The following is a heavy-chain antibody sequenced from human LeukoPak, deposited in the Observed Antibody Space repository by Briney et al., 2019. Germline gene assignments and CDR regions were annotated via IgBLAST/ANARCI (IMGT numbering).Heavy chain of an antibody. V-gene: IGHV4-31*03. D-gene: IGHD3-3*01. J-gene: IGHJ4*02. Sequence: SETLSLTCTVSGGSISRGGDYWGWIRQHPGKGLGCIGYIYYSGSTYYNPSLKSRVTISVDTSKNQFSLKLSSVTAADTAVYYCARARDFWSGYSDYYFDYWGQGTLVTVSS. CDR1: GGSISRGGDY. CDR3: ARARDFWSGYSDYYFDY. CDR2: IYYSGST.